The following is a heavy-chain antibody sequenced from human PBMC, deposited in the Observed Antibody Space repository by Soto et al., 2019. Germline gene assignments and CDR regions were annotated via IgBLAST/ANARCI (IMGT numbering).Heavy chain of an antibody. CDR3: ARKIRSHGSQQGYNWFDP. CDR1: GGTFSSYA. V-gene: IGHV1-69*13. CDR2: IIPIFITA. J-gene: IGHJ5*02. Sequence: GASVKVSCKASGGTFSSYAVGWVRQAPGQGLEWMGDIIPIFITANYAQKFQGRVTISADESTSTAYMELSSLRSEDTAVYYCARKIRSHGSQQGYNWFDPWGQGTLVTVSS. D-gene: IGHD5-18*01.